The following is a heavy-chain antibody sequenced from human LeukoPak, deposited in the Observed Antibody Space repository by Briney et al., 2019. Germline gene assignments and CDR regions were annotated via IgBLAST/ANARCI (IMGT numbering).Heavy chain of an antibody. D-gene: IGHD3-9*01. V-gene: IGHV1-2*02. J-gene: IGHJ4*02. CDR2: INPNSGGT. Sequence: PGASVTVSCKASGYTFTGYYMHWVRQAPGQGLEWMGWINPNSGGTNYAQKFQGRVTITTDTSISTAYMELSRLRSDDTAVYYCARSKPLPYFDSYWGQGTLVTVSS. CDR1: GYTFTGYY. CDR3: ARSKPLPYFDSY.